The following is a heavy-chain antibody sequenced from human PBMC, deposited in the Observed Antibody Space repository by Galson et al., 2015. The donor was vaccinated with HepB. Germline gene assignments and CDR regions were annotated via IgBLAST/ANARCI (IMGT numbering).Heavy chain of an antibody. CDR2: IRYDGSYK. J-gene: IGHJ4*02. CDR1: GFTFSSYG. D-gene: IGHD3-10*01. V-gene: IGHV3-30*02. Sequence: SLRLSCAASGFTFSSYGMHWVRQAPGKGLEWVAFIRYDGSYKYYADSVKGRFTISRDNSKNTLYLQMNSLRAEDTAVYYCAKGSGGVRTDPFDYWGQGTLVTVSS. CDR3: AKGSGGVRTDPFDY.